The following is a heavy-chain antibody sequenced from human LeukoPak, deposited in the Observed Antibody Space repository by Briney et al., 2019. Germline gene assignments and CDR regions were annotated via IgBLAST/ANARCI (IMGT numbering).Heavy chain of an antibody. D-gene: IGHD5-18*01. J-gene: IGHJ4*02. CDR3: AKDSWLPPHYFDY. CDR1: GFTFSSYG. Sequence: PGGSLRLSCAASGFTFSSYGMHWVRQAPGKGLEWVAFIRYDGSNKYYADSVKGRFTISRDNSKNMLYLQMNSLRAEDTAVYYCAKDSWLPPHYFDYWGQGTLVTVSS. CDR2: IRYDGSNK. V-gene: IGHV3-30*02.